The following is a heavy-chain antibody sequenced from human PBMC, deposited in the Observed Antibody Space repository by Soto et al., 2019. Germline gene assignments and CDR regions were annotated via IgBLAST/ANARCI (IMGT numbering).Heavy chain of an antibody. CDR3: ARGASGDKVDY. CDR2: IYNSGST. D-gene: IGHD1-26*01. CDR1: GASVSSDYYY. V-gene: IGHV4-30-4*01. J-gene: IGHJ4*02. Sequence: SETLSLTYTVSGASVSSDYYYWSWIRQPPGRGLEWIGHIYNSGSTYSNPSLKSRVTVSLDTSKNQFSLNLSSVTAADTAVYYCARGASGDKVDYWGQGTLVTVSS.